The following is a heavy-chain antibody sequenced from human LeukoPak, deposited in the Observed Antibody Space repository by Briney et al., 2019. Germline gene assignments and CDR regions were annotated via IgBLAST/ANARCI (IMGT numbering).Heavy chain of an antibody. CDR1: GFTFSNYN. J-gene: IGHJ4*02. CDR2: ISSSSSYI. Sequence: GGSLRLSCAASGFTFSNYNMNWVRQAPGKGLEWVSSISSSSSYIYYADSVKGRFTISRDNAKNSLYLQMHSLKTEDTAVYYCTRDQTPYYWGQGTLVTVSS. CDR3: TRDQTPYY. V-gene: IGHV3-21*03.